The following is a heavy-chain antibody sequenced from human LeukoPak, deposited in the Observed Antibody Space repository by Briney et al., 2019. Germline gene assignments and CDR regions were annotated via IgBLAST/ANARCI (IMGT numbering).Heavy chain of an antibody. CDR3: ARERGYCSGGSCRAFDY. CDR2: IYYGGST. CDR1: GYSISSGYY. J-gene: IGHJ4*02. D-gene: IGHD2-15*01. V-gene: IGHV4-61*01. Sequence: SETLSLTCAVSGYSISSGYYWGWIRQPPGKGLEWIGYIYYGGSTNYNPSLKSRVTISVDTSKNQFSLKLSSVTAADTAVYYCARERGYCSGGSCRAFDYWGQGTLVTVSS.